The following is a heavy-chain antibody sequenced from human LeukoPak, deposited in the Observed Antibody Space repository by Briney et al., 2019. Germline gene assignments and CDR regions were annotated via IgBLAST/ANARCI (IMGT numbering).Heavy chain of an antibody. Sequence: SVKVSCKASGGTFSSYAISWVRQAPGQGLEWMGRIIPIFGIANYAQKLQGRVTITADKSTSTAYMELSSLRSEDTVVYYCARVNPDSFDIWGQGTMLTVSA. J-gene: IGHJ3*02. D-gene: IGHD4-23*01. V-gene: IGHV1-69*10. CDR1: GGTFSSYA. CDR3: ARVNPDSFDI. CDR2: IIPIFGIA.